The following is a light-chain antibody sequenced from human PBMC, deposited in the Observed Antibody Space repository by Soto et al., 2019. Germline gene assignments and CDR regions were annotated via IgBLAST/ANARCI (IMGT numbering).Light chain of an antibody. CDR3: QQYKSYWT. V-gene: IGKV1-5*01. Sequence: DIQMTQSPSTLSASVGDRVTITCRASQSITGWLAWYQQKPGKAPKLLIYDASSLEVGVPSRFSGSGYGTEFTLTISSLQPDDFATYYCQQYKSYWTFGQGTKVDIK. CDR2: DAS. J-gene: IGKJ1*01. CDR1: QSITGW.